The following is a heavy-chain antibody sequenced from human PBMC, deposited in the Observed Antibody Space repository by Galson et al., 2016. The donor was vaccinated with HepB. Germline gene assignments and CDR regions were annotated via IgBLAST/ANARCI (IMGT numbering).Heavy chain of an antibody. CDR3: VREILLVVGYYGMDV. V-gene: IGHV3-13*01. CDR2: IDTAGGT. D-gene: IGHD5-18*01. J-gene: IGHJ6*02. Sequence: SLRLSCAASGFTFSSYDMHWVRQATGKGLKWVSGIDTAGGTSYLGSVEGRFTISRENAKNSLYLQMNNLRVGDTAVYYCVREILLVVGYYGMDVWGQGTTVTVSS. CDR1: GFTFSSYD.